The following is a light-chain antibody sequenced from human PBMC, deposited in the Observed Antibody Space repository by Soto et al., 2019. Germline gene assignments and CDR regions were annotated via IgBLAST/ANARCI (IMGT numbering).Light chain of an antibody. V-gene: IGKV3-15*01. CDR2: GAS. CDR1: QSVSSN. J-gene: IGKJ1*01. CDR3: QQYNNWPPSWT. Sequence: EIVMTQSPATLSVSPGERATLSCRASQSVSSNLAWYQQKPGQAPRLLIYGASTRATGIPARFSGSGSGTEFTLTISSLQSEDFAVYTCQQYNNWPPSWTFGQATKVDIK.